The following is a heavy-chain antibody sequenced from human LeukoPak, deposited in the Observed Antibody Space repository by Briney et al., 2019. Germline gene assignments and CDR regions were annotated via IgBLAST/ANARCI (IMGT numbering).Heavy chain of an antibody. CDR2: IDSGGST. Sequence: GGSLRLSCAASGFTVSSNYMSWVRQAPGKGLEWVSVIDSGGSTYYADSVKGRFTISRDNSRNTLYLQMNSLSAEDTAVYYCARSTVVTGRYYYYYMDVWGKGTTVSVSS. CDR1: GFTVSSNY. CDR3: ARSTVVTGRYYYYYMDV. J-gene: IGHJ6*03. D-gene: IGHD4-23*01. V-gene: IGHV3-53*01.